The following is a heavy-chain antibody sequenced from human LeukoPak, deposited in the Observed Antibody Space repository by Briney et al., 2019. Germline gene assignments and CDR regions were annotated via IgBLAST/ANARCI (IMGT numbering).Heavy chain of an antibody. D-gene: IGHD6-13*01. Sequence: GGSLRLSCAASGFTFSSDAMSWVRQAPGKGLERVSAISGSGGSTYYADSVKGRFTIYSDNSKNTLYLQMNSLRAEDTAVYYCHSIAAAGTGYWGQGILVTVSS. V-gene: IGHV3-23*01. CDR3: HSIAAAGTGY. CDR2: ISGSGGST. J-gene: IGHJ4*02. CDR1: GFTFSSDA.